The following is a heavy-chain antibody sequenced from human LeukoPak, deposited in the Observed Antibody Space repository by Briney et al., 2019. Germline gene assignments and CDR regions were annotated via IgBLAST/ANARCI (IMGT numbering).Heavy chain of an antibody. CDR3: ARGIEMATTNWFDP. D-gene: IGHD5-24*01. CDR2: IYPGASDT. Sequence: GESLKISWKGSGYSFTSYGIGWVSQMPGKSLEWMGGIYPGASDTRYSPSFQGQVTISADKSISTAYLQWSSLKASDTAMYYCARGIEMATTNWFDPWGQGTLVTVSS. V-gene: IGHV5-51*01. CDR1: GYSFTSYG. J-gene: IGHJ5*02.